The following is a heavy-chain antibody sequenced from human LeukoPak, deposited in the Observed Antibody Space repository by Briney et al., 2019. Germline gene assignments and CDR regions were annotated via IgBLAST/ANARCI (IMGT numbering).Heavy chain of an antibody. CDR1: GYTFTSYG. CDR2: ISAYNGNT. J-gene: IGHJ6*02. Sequence: ASVKVSCKASGYTFTSYGISWVRQAPGQGLEWMGWISAYNGNTSYAQKLQGRVTMTTDTSTSAAYMELRSLRSDDTAVYYCARDRYSSGWYFSFTDYYYYYGMDVWGQGTTVTVSS. D-gene: IGHD6-19*01. CDR3: ARDRYSSGWYFSFTDYYYYYGMDV. V-gene: IGHV1-18*01.